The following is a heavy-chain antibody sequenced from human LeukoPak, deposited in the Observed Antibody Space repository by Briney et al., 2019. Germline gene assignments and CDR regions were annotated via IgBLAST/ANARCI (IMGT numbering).Heavy chain of an antibody. V-gene: IGHV4-59*01. D-gene: IGHD6-13*01. CDR3: ARGYSTSWTYYFDY. Sequence: VKPSETLSLTCTVSDFAITGYYWGWLRQPPGTGLDWIGHLHYGGSTNYNPSLKSRVTISVDMSKNHFSLKLSSVTAADTAVYYCARGYSTSWTYYFDYWGQGALVTVSS. J-gene: IGHJ4*02. CDR2: LHYGGST. CDR1: DFAITGYY.